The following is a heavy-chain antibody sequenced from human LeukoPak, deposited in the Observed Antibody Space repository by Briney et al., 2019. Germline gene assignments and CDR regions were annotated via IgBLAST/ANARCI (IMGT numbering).Heavy chain of an antibody. V-gene: IGHV3-53*04. CDR1: GFTVSTNY. Sequence: GGSLRLSCAASGFTVSTNYMSWVRQAPGKGLEWVSTIYSDDTTYYADSVKGRFTISRHNSKNTLHLQMNSLRAEDTAVYYCSTSKYNYGFLDYWGQGTLVTVSS. CDR2: IYSDDTT. D-gene: IGHD5-18*01. CDR3: STSKYNYGFLDY. J-gene: IGHJ4*02.